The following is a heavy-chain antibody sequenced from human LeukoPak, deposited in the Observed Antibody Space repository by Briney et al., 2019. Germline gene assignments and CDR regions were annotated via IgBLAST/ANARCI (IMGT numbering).Heavy chain of an antibody. J-gene: IGHJ4*02. V-gene: IGHV3-30*02. CDR3: AKSRASGYSYGYLDY. CDR2: IRYDGSNK. CDR1: GFTFSSYG. D-gene: IGHD5-18*01. Sequence: PGGSLRLSCAASGFTFSSYGMHWVRQAPGKGLEWVAFIRYDGSNKYYADSVKGRFTISRDNSKNTLYLQMNSLRAEDTAVYYCAKSRASGYSYGYLDYWGQGTLVTVSS.